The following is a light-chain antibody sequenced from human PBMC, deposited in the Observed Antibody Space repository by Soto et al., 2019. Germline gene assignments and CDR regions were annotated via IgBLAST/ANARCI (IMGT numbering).Light chain of an antibody. Sequence: DIQMTQSPSSLSASVGDRVAITCRSSQSLSDYLNWYQQKPGKALKLVIYGASNLQSGVPPRFSGSGSGSEFTLTISGLQPDDFAIYFCQQSYSLPLTFGPGTKVYV. V-gene: IGKV1-39*01. CDR3: QQSYSLPLT. J-gene: IGKJ3*01. CDR1: QSLSDY. CDR2: GAS.